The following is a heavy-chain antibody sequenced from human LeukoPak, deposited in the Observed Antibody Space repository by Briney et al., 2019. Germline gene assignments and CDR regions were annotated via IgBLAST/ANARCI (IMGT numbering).Heavy chain of an antibody. V-gene: IGHV3-30*02. D-gene: IGHD2-21*02. CDR2: IRNNGDNK. J-gene: IGHJ4*02. CDR3: AKWGCSGSDCYPFDY. Sequence: AGGSLRLSCAASGFTFSTYGMHWVRQAPGKGLEWVSFIRNNGDNKYYADSVKGRFTISRDNSKNTLYLQMNSLRAEDTAVYYCAKWGCSGSDCYPFDYWGQGTLVTVSS. CDR1: GFTFSTYG.